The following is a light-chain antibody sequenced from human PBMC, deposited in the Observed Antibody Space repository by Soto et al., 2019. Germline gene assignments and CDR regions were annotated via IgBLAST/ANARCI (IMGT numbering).Light chain of an antibody. CDR3: GTWDSILNGVV. CDR1: SSNIENNY. J-gene: IGLJ2*01. CDR2: DNN. V-gene: IGLV1-51*01. Sequence: QSVLTQPPSVAAAPGQKVTISCSGRSSNIENNYVSWYQQLPGTAPKLLIYDNNNRPSEIPDRFSGSKSGTSATLGITGLQTEDEADYHCGTWDSILNGVVFGGGTKLTVL.